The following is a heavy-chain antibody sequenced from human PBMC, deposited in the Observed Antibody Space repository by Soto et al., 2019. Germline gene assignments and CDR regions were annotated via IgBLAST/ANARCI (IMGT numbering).Heavy chain of an antibody. J-gene: IGHJ4*02. CDR2: IYSGDDT. V-gene: IGHV3-53*01. CDR1: GFNVNSDY. CDR3: TRDGRGLGRLSLFEY. Sequence: EVQLVESGGGLIHPGGSLRLSCAASGFNVNSDYMNWVRQTPGKGLEWVASIYSGDDTYYADSVRGRFTISSDKSKNTLYCQRSSLRIEDTAVYYCTRDGRGLGRLSLFEYWGQGVLVTVSS. D-gene: IGHD2-21*02.